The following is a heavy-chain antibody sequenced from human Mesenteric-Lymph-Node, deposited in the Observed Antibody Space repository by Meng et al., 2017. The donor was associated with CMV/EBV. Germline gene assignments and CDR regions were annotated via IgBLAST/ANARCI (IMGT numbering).Heavy chain of an antibody. J-gene: IGHJ4*02. CDR2: INHSGST. CDR3: ARESYGSGSPDY. Sequence: ESLKISCAVYGGSFSGYYWSWIRQPPGKGLEWIGEINHSGSTNYNPSLKSRVTISVDTSKNQFSLKLSSVTAADTAVYYCARESYGSGSPDYWGQGTLVTVSS. V-gene: IGHV4-34*01. CDR1: GGSFSGYY. D-gene: IGHD3-10*01.